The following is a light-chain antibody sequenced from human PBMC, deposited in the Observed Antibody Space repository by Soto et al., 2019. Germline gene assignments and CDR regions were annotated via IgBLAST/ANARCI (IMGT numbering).Light chain of an antibody. J-gene: IGKJ5*01. CDR3: QQTNCFPIT. CDR1: QGIGTW. CDR2: GAS. Sequence: DVQVTQSPSFVSASVGDRVTITCRASQGIGTWLAWYQQKQGAAPNLLISGASNLESGVPATSSGSGLGTHFTFSIVSLQPEYSATYDCQQTNCFPITFGQGTRLEI. V-gene: IGKV1D-12*01.